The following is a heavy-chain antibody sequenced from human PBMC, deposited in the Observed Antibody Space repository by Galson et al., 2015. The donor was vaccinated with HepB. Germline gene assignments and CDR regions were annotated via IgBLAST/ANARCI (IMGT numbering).Heavy chain of an antibody. Sequence: SLRLSCAASGFTVSSNYMSWVRQAPGKGLEWVSVIYSGGSTYYADSVKGRFTISRDNSKNTLYPQMNSLRAEDTAVYYCASSRIAVAGPFDYWGQGTLVTVSS. CDR1: GFTVSSNY. D-gene: IGHD6-19*01. CDR3: ASSRIAVAGPFDY. J-gene: IGHJ4*02. V-gene: IGHV3-53*01. CDR2: IYSGGST.